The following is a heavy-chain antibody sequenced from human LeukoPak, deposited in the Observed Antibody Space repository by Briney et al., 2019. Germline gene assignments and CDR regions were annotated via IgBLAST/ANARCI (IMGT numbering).Heavy chain of an antibody. Sequence: SEILSLTCTVSGGSVSSGSYYWSWIRQPPGKGLEWIGNIYHSGSTNYNPSLKSRVTISVDTSKNQFSLKLRSVTAADTAVYYCARSVLGPSTYQYRGSSHFDYWGQGTLVTVSS. CDR2: IYHSGST. CDR1: GGSVSSGSYY. V-gene: IGHV4-61*01. D-gene: IGHD1-26*01. J-gene: IGHJ4*02. CDR3: ARSVLGPSTYQYRGSSHFDY.